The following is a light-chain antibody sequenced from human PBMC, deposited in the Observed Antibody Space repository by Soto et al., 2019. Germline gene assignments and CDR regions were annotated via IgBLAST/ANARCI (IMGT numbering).Light chain of an antibody. CDR2: DVS. Sequence: QSALTQPASVSGSPGQSIAISRTGVRTDVDGYDYVSWYQQHPGQAPQLMIYDVSNRPSGVPDRFSGSKSGNTASLTISGLQAEDEADYYCTSYTSSTPFYVFGTGTKATVL. CDR1: RTDVDGYDY. V-gene: IGLV2-14*03. J-gene: IGLJ1*01. CDR3: TSYTSSTPFYV.